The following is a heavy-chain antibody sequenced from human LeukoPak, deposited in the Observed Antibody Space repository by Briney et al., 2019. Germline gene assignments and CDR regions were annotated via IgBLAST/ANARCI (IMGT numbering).Heavy chain of an antibody. CDR2: ISSSSNKK. D-gene: IGHD5-24*01. CDR1: GFTFSNYN. J-gene: IGHJ6*02. V-gene: IGHV3-21*01. CDR3: VRLRQRLRDGYYYYYGMDV. Sequence: GGSLRLSCAASGFTFSNYNMNWVRQAPGEGLEWVSSISSSSNKKRYADSVKGRFTISRDNGNNSLYLQLNGLRAEDTAVYYCVRLRQRLRDGYYYYYGMDVWGQGTTVIVSS.